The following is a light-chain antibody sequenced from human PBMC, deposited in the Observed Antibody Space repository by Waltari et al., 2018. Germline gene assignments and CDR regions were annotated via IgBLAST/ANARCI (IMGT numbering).Light chain of an antibody. V-gene: IGKV1-5*03. J-gene: IGKJ3*01. Sequence: DITMTQSPSTLSASAGDRVPITCRASQSISSWLAWYQQKPGKAPKLLIYKASSLESGVPSRFSGSGSGTEFTLTISSLQPDDFATYYCQQYGFTFGPGTKVDIK. CDR1: QSISSW. CDR3: QQYGFT. CDR2: KAS.